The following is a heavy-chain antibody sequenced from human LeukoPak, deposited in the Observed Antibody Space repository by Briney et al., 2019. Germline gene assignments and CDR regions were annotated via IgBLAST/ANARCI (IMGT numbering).Heavy chain of an antibody. D-gene: IGHD2-2*01. CDR3: ASTNCSSASCYGANWFDP. Sequence: LRLSCAASGFTVSSNYMSWIRQPPGKGLEWIGYVYYSGNTFHYNPSLKSRVNISVDTSKNQFSLRLSSVTAVDTAVYYCASTNCSSASCYGANWFDPWGQGTLVTVSS. V-gene: IGHV4-30-4*08. CDR2: VYYSGNT. CDR1: GFTVSSNY. J-gene: IGHJ5*02.